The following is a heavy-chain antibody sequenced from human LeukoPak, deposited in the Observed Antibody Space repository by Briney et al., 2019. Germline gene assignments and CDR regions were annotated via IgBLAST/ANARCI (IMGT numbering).Heavy chain of an antibody. CDR1: GFTFGNAW. V-gene: IGHV3-74*01. CDR2: INSDGSST. J-gene: IGHJ4*02. CDR3: ARSVYGSGSYTSLGMYYFDY. D-gene: IGHD3-10*01. Sequence: GGSLRLSCAASGFTFGNAWMTWVRQAPGKGLVWVSRINSDGSSTYYADSVKGRFTISRDNSKNTLYLQMNSLRAEDTAVYYCARSVYGSGSYTSLGMYYFDYWGQGTLVTVSS.